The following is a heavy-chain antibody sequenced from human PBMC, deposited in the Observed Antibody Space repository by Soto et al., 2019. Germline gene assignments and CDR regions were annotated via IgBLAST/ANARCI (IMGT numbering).Heavy chain of an antibody. CDR2: ILNDASGH. CDR1: GLTFSRQG. Sequence: QVQLVESGGGVVQPGTSLRLSCAASGLTFSRQGMHWVRQTPGKGLEWLAVILNDASGHWYADSVKGRFTISRDNFENTLYLQMNGLRLEDTAMYYCARDDDYPDNGFDYWGQGTLVTVSS. V-gene: IGHV3-33*01. D-gene: IGHD4-17*01. CDR3: ARDDDYPDNGFDY. J-gene: IGHJ4*02.